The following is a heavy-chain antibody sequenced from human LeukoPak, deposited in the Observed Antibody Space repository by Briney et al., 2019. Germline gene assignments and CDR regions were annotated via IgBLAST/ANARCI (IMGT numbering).Heavy chain of an antibody. CDR3: ALHGRTVSYNWFDP. CDR1: GYSISSGYY. V-gene: IGHV4-38-2*02. D-gene: IGHD4-17*01. Sequence: KASETLSLTCTVSGYSISSGYYWGWIRQPPGKGLEWIGSIYHSGSTYYNPSLKSRLTISVGTSKNQFSLKLSSVTAADTAVYYCALHGRTVSYNWFDPWGQGTLVTVSS. CDR2: IYHSGST. J-gene: IGHJ5*02.